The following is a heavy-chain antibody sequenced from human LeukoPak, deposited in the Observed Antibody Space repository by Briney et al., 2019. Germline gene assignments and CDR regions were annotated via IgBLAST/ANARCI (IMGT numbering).Heavy chain of an antibody. D-gene: IGHD6-19*01. CDR1: GVSINTYY. V-gene: IGHV4-59*08. J-gene: IGHJ4*02. CDR2: VYYSGIT. CDR3: ARRDNSGWNYFDY. Sequence: PSETLSLTCTVSGVSINTYYWSWIRQPPGKGLEWIGYVYYSGITNYNPSLKSRVTISVDTSKNQFSLKLSSVTAADTAVYYCARRDNSGWNYFDYWGQGTLLTVSS.